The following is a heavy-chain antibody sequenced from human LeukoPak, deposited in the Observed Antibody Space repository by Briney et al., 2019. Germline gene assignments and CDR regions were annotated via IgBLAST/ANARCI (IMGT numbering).Heavy chain of an antibody. J-gene: IGHJ4*02. CDR2: ISAGGGST. CDR3: AKGARGVTPVYYSDY. CDR1: GFTFSSHA. V-gene: IGHV3-23*01. D-gene: IGHD4-23*01. Sequence: PGGSLRLSCAVSGFTFSSHAMRWVRQAPGKGLEWVSSISAGGGSTYYADSVKGRFTIYRDNSKNTLYLQMNSLRAGDTAVYYCAKGARGVTPVYYSDYWGQGILVTVSS.